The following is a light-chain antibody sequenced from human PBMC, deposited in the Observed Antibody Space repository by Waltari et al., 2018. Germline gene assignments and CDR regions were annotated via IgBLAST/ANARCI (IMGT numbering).Light chain of an antibody. Sequence: EIVMTQSPATLSVSPGDRASLSCRASQTVSSTLAWYQQKPGQAPRLLIYGASTRATGIPARFSGSGSGTDFTLTISSLQSEDFAVYYCQQCNNWPYTFGQGTRLEIK. J-gene: IGKJ2*01. V-gene: IGKV3-15*01. CDR3: QQCNNWPYT. CDR1: QTVSST. CDR2: GAS.